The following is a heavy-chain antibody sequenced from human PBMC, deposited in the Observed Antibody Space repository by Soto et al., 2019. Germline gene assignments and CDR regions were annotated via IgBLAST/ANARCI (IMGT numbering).Heavy chain of an antibody. V-gene: IGHV3-11*04. Sequence: PGGSLRLSCAGSGFTFSDYYMNWVRQAPGKGLEWVSSISSSSTIYYADSVKGRFTISRDNAKNSLYLQMNSLRAEDTAVYYCARDEHDYVWGSYRYTGLLLDYWGQGTLVTDSS. CDR1: GFTFSDYY. CDR2: ISSSSTI. D-gene: IGHD3-16*02. J-gene: IGHJ4*02. CDR3: ARDEHDYVWGSYRYTGLLLDY.